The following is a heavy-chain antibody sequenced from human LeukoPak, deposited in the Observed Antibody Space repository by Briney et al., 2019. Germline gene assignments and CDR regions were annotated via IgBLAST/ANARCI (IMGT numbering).Heavy chain of an antibody. Sequence: SGTLSLTCAVSGGSISSSNWWSWVRQPPGKGLEWIGEIYHSGSTNYNPSLKSRVTISVDKSKNQFSLKLSSVTAADTAVYYCARGNHDCSSTSCYFYWFDPWGQGTLVTVSS. V-gene: IGHV4-4*02. CDR3: ARGNHDCSSTSCYFYWFDP. CDR1: GGSISSSNW. CDR2: IYHSGST. D-gene: IGHD2-2*01. J-gene: IGHJ5*02.